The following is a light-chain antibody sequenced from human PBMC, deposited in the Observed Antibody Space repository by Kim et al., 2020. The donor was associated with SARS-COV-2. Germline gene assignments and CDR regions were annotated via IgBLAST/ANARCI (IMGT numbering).Light chain of an antibody. V-gene: IGKV1-8*01. CDR3: QQYYSYPWT. J-gene: IGKJ1*01. Sequence: ASTGDRVTITCRASQGISSYLAWYQQKPGKAPKLLIYAASTLQSGVPSRFSGSESGTDFTLTISCLQSEDFATYYCQQYYSYPWTFGQGSKMDIK. CDR1: QGISSY. CDR2: AAS.